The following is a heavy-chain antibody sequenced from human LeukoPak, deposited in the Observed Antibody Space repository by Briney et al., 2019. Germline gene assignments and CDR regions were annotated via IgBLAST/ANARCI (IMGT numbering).Heavy chain of an antibody. Sequence: PGGSLRLSCAASGFTFSSYSMNWVRQAPGKGLEWVSSISSSSSYIYYADSEKGRFTISRDNAKNSLYLQMNSLRAEDTAVYYCAVLERGYFDYWGQGTLVTVSS. CDR3: AVLERGYFDY. D-gene: IGHD1-1*01. V-gene: IGHV3-21*01. J-gene: IGHJ4*02. CDR2: ISSSSSYI. CDR1: GFTFSSYS.